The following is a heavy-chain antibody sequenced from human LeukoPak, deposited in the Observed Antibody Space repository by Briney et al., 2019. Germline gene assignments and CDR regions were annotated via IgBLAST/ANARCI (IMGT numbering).Heavy chain of an antibody. D-gene: IGHD3-22*01. CDR2: ITGGGGST. V-gene: IGHV3-23*01. Sequence: GSLRLSCAASRFTFSTYGMSWARQAPGKGLEWVSSITGGGGSTYYADSVKGRYTISRDNSKNTLYLQMNSLRAEDTAVYYCAKSSYYDSSGYYREYYFDYWGQGTLVTVSS. CDR1: RFTFSTYG. CDR3: AKSSYYDSSGYYREYYFDY. J-gene: IGHJ4*02.